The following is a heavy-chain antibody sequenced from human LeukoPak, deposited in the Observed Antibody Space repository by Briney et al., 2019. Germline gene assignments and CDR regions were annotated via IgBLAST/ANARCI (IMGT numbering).Heavy chain of an antibody. CDR3: ARDLKWELSGLGAFDI. J-gene: IGHJ3*02. Sequence: PGGSLRLSCAASGFTFDDYGMTWVRQAPGKGLEWFSGINWNGGSTGYADSVKGRFTISRDNAKNSLFLQMNSLRAEDTALYYCARDLKWELSGLGAFDIWGQGTMVTVSS. V-gene: IGHV3-20*04. CDR2: INWNGGST. CDR1: GFTFDDYG. D-gene: IGHD1-26*01.